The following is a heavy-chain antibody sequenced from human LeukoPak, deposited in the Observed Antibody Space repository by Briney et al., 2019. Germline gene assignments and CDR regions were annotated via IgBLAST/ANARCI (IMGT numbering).Heavy chain of an antibody. V-gene: IGHV3-7*01. J-gene: IGHJ5*02. Sequence: GGSLRLSCAAPGFTFSSYWMSWVRKAPGKGLEWVANIKQDGSEKYYVDSVKGRFTISRDNAKNSLYLQMNSLRAEDTAVYYCARDPFAASNNWFDPWGQGTLVTVSS. D-gene: IGHD2-15*01. CDR2: IKQDGSEK. CDR3: ARDPFAASNNWFDP. CDR1: GFTFSSYW.